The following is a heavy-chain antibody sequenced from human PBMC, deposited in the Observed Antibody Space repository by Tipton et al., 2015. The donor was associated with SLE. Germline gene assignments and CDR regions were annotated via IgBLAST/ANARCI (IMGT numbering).Heavy chain of an antibody. CDR3: ARAGRAGAGYSV. CDR2: IKEDGSEM. Sequence: SLRLSCAASGFTFSSFWMNWVRQAPGKGLEWVANIKEDGSEMNYVDSVKGRFTISRDNAKNSLYLQMNSLRAEDTAVYYCARAGRAGAGYSVWGQGTQVTVSS. J-gene: IGHJ4*02. D-gene: IGHD2-15*01. CDR1: GFTFSSFW. V-gene: IGHV3-7*01.